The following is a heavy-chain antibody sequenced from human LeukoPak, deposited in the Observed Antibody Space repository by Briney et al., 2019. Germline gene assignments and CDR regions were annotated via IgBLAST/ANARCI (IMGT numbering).Heavy chain of an antibody. D-gene: IGHD3-22*01. CDR1: GYTFIDYY. CDR2: INPSSGGT. Sequence: GASVKVPCKASGYTFIDYYMHWVRQAPGQGLEWMGRINPSSGGTNYAQKFQGRVTMTRDTSISTAYMELSRLRSDDTAVYYCARDDNSGYYSGPWGQGTLVTVSS. CDR3: ARDDNSGYYSGP. J-gene: IGHJ5*02. V-gene: IGHV1-2*06.